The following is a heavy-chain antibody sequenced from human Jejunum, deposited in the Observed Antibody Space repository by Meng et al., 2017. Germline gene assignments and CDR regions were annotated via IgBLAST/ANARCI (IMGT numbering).Heavy chain of an antibody. J-gene: IGHJ4*01. CDR2: IREDGNEK. Sequence: GESLKISCAASEFPFSRSWMSWVRQAPGKGLEWVANIREDGNEKQYVDSVKGRFTVSRDNAYNSLYLQMNSLRAEDTAVYYYAKNRFGSGPPVDCGGQAPLVSVS. CDR1: EFPFSRSW. CDR3: AKNRFGSGPPVDC. D-gene: IGHD3-10*01. V-gene: IGHV3-7*01.